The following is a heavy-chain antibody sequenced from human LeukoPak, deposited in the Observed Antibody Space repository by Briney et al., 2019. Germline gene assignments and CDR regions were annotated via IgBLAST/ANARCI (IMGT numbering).Heavy chain of an antibody. CDR3: AKEGDLYCSGGSCYLAVFDI. CDR1: GFTFSSYA. V-gene: IGHV3-23*01. D-gene: IGHD2-15*01. J-gene: IGHJ3*02. Sequence: GGSLRLSCAASGFTFSSYAMSWVRQAPGKGLEWVSAISGSGGSTYYADSVKGRFTISRDNSKNTLYLQMNSLRAEDTAVYYCAKEGDLYCSGGSCYLAVFDIWGQGTKGTVSS. CDR2: ISGSGGST.